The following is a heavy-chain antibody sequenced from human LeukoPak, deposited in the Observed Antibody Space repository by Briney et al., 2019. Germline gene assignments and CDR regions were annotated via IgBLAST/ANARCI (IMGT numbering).Heavy chain of an antibody. CDR1: GFTFSSYA. J-gene: IGHJ3*02. CDR3: AREINSVASVAGAFDI. CDR2: ISGSGGST. Sequence: PGGSLRLSCAASGFTFSSYAMSWVRQAPGKGLEWVSAISGSGGSTYYADSVKGRFTISRDNSKNTLYLQMNSLRAEDTAVYYCAREINSVASVAGAFDIWGQGTMVTVSS. V-gene: IGHV3-23*01. D-gene: IGHD6-19*01.